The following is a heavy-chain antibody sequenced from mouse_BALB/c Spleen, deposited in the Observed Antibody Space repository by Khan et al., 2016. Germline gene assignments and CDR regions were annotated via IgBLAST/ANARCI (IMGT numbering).Heavy chain of an antibody. CDR3: ARYYRYDFYYYAMDY. CDR2: INPSTGYT. D-gene: IGHD2-14*01. V-gene: IGHV1-7*01. CDR1: GYTFTSYW. Sequence: QVQLQQPGAELAKPGASVKMSCKASGYTFTSYWMHWVKQRPGQGLEWIGYINPSTGYTEYNQKFKDKATLTADKSSSTAYMQLSSLTSEDSAVYYCARYYRYDFYYYAMDYWGQGTSVTVSS. J-gene: IGHJ4*01.